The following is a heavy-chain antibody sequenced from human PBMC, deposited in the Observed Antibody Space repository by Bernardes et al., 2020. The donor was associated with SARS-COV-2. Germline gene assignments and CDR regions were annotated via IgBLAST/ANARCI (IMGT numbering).Heavy chain of an antibody. CDR2: INHSGST. Sequence: SETLSLTCAVYGGSFSGYYWSWIRQPPGKGLEWIGEINHSGSTNYNPSLKSRVTISVDTSKNQFSLKLSSVTAADTAVYYCARQRKDVVLVVPATGLFLDYWGQGTLVTVSS. D-gene: IGHD2-15*01. CDR1: GGSFSGYY. J-gene: IGHJ4*02. V-gene: IGHV4-34*01. CDR3: ARQRKDVVLVVPATGLFLDY.